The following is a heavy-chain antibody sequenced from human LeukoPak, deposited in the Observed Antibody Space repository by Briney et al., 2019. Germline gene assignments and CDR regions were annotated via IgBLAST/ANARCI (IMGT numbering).Heavy chain of an antibody. D-gene: IGHD3-3*01. V-gene: IGHV1-46*01. Sequence: ASVKVSCKASGYTFTSYYMHWVRQAPGQGLEWMGIINPSGGSTSYAQKFQGRVTMTRDTSTSTVYMELSSLRSEDTAVCYCARDRLPRITIFGVVSGMDVWGQGTTVTVSS. CDR3: ARDRLPRITIFGVVSGMDV. CDR2: INPSGGST. CDR1: GYTFTSYY. J-gene: IGHJ6*02.